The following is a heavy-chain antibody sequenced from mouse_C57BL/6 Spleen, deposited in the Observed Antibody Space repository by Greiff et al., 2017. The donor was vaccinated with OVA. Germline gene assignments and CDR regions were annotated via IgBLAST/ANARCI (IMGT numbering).Heavy chain of an antibody. V-gene: IGHV1-15*01. D-gene: IGHD3-2*02. CDR3: TSDSSGYAMDY. CDR2: IDPETGGT. Sequence: QVQLQQSGAELVRPGASVTLSCKASGYTFTDYEMHWVKQTPVHGLEWIGAIDPETGGTAYNQKIKGKAILTADKSSSTAYMELRSLTSEDSAVYYCTSDSSGYAMDYWGQGTSVTVSS. CDR1: GYTFTDYE. J-gene: IGHJ4*01.